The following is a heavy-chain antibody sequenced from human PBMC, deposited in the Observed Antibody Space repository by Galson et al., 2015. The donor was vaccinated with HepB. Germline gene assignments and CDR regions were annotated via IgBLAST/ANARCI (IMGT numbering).Heavy chain of an antibody. CDR3: ARRDYYGSGSYRGYYYGMDV. J-gene: IGHJ6*02. CDR2: ISAYNGNT. D-gene: IGHD3-10*01. V-gene: IGHV1-18*01. CDR1: GYTFTSYG. Sequence: SVKVSCKASGYTFTSYGISWVRQAPGQGLEWMGWISAYNGNTNYAQKLQGRVTMTTDTSTSTAYMELRSLRSDDTAVYYCARRDYYGSGSYRGYYYGMDVWGQGTTVTVSS.